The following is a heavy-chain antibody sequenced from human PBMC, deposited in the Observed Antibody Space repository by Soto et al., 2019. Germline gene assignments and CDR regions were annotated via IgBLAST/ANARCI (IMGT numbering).Heavy chain of an antibody. CDR3: ARDVSVNYYDSTYYYYAMDV. D-gene: IGHD3-22*01. CDR1: GYTFTSYD. J-gene: IGHJ6*02. CDR2: MNPNSGNT. V-gene: IGHV1-8*01. Sequence: QVQLVQSGAEVKKPGASVKVSCKASGYTFTSYDINWVRQATGQGLEWMGWMNPNSGNTGYAQKFQGRVTITADDSTSTAFLDLSSLRSEDTAVYFCARDVSVNYYDSTYYYYAMDVWGQGTTVTVSS.